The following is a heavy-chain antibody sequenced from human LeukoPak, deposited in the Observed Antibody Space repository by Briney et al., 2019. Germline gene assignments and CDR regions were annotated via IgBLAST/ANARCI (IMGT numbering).Heavy chain of an antibody. CDR3: ARAHSGSYFAFDI. Sequence: GGSLRLSCAASGFTVSSNYMSWVRQAPGKGLGWVSVIYSGGSTYYADSVKGRFTISRDNSKNTLYLQMNSLRAEDTAVYYCARAHSGSYFAFDIWGQGTMVTVSS. D-gene: IGHD1-26*01. CDR2: IYSGGST. V-gene: IGHV3-66*01. J-gene: IGHJ3*02. CDR1: GFTVSSNY.